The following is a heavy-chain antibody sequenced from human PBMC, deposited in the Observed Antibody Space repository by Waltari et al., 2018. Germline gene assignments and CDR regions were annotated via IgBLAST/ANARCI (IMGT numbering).Heavy chain of an antibody. Sequence: EVQMVESGGGSVKPGDSLRLSCVASGFGFTAAWLTWVRQAPGKGLEWVCRYKRQNDAATTDFAASVRVRFSISRDDSQNMVFLQMNSLRVEDTALYYCTTLDAPWGGWGHGTLVTVSS. CDR2: YKRQNDAATT. D-gene: IGHD7-27*01. CDR3: TTLDAPWGG. CDR1: GFGFTAAW. J-gene: IGHJ4*01. V-gene: IGHV3-15*01.